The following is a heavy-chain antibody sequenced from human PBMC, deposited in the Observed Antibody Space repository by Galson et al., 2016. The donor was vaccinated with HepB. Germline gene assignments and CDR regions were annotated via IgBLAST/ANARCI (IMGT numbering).Heavy chain of an antibody. Sequence: SVKVSCKASGYTFTDYYFMYWVRQAPGQGLEWIGRINPNTGDTNYAQKLQGRVTMTRDTSISTAYMDLTRLTDEDTAVYYCARDKGEAGGHHYHMDVWGKGTTVTVSS. CDR3: ARDKGEAGGHHYHMDV. J-gene: IGHJ6*03. V-gene: IGHV1-2*06. CDR2: INPNTGDT. D-gene: IGHD2-8*02. CDR1: GYTFTDYYF.